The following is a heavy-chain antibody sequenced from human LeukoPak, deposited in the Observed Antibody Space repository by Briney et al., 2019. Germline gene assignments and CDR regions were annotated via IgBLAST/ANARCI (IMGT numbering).Heavy chain of an antibody. CDR1: GVSISAYY. J-gene: IGHJ4*02. CDR2: IYPGEGIYATATT. Sequence: SETLSLTCSVSGVSISAYYWSRIRQSAGNRLEWIGRIYPGEGIYATATTSYNPSFKSRVTMSGDTSKNQLSLKLSSVTAADTAVYYCARDPTTVTTIFDSWGQGILVTVSS. CDR3: ARDPTTVTTIFDS. D-gene: IGHD4-11*01. V-gene: IGHV4-4*07.